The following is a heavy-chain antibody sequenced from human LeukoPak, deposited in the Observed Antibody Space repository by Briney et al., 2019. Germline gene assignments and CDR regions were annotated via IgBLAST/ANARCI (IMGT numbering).Heavy chain of an antibody. CDR1: GFTFSSYW. CDR2: INNDGFSI. D-gene: IGHD3-16*01. CDR3: VRGQETAWGLDY. V-gene: IGHV3-74*03. J-gene: IGHJ4*02. Sequence: SGGSLRLSCAASGFTFSSYWVHWVRQAPGKGLVWVSRINNDGFSITYADFVKGRFTISRDNAKNTLYLQMNSLRAEDTALYYCVRGQETAWGLDYWGQGTLVTVSS.